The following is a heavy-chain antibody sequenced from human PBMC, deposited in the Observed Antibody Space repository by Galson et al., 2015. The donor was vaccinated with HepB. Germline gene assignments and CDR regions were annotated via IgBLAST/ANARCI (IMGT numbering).Heavy chain of an antibody. CDR2: IRNDGSNK. V-gene: IGHV3-33*06. J-gene: IGHJ5*02. Sequence: SLRLSCAASGFTFSSYGMHWVRQAPGKGLEWVAVIRNDGSNKYYADSVMGRFTIARDSSKNTLSLQMDSLRAEDTAVYYCAKGGTGTSTNWFDPWGQGTLVTVSS. D-gene: IGHD1-7*01. CDR3: AKGGTGTSTNWFDP. CDR1: GFTFSSYG.